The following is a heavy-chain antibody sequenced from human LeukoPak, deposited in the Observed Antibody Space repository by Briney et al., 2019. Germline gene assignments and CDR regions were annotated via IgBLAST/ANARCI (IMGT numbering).Heavy chain of an antibody. CDR3: AKGGGNYYDSSGYYNYFDY. CDR1: GFTFSTYA. D-gene: IGHD3-22*01. J-gene: IGHJ4*02. Sequence: PGGSLRLSCAASGFTFSTYAMSWVRQAPEKGLEWVSTISGSGASTYYADSVKGRFTISRDNSKNTLFLQMNSLRAEDTAVYHCAKGGGNYYDSSGYYNYFDYWGQGTQVSVSS. CDR2: ISGSGAST. V-gene: IGHV3-23*01.